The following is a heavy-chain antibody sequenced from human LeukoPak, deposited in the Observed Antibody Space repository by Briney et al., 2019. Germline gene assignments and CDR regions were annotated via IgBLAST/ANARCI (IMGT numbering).Heavy chain of an antibody. CDR2: INPSGGST. CDR3: AIGEGLTEPYYFDY. CDR1: GGTFSSYA. V-gene: IGHV1-46*01. J-gene: IGHJ4*02. D-gene: IGHD4/OR15-4a*01. Sequence: VASVKVSCKASGGTFSSYAISWVRQAPGQGLEWMGIINPSGGSTSYAQKFQGRVTMTRDTSTSTVYMELSSLRSEDTAVYYCAIGEGLTEPYYFDYWGQGTLVTVSS.